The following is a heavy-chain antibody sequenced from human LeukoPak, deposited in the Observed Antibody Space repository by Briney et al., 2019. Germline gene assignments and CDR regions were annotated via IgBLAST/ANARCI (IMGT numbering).Heavy chain of an antibody. J-gene: IGHJ4*02. CDR1: GFTFSTYA. Sequence: GGSLRPSCAASGFTFSTYAMTWVRQAPGKGLEWVSGISGGGSYTYYADSVKGRFTISRDNSKNTLSLQMNSLRAEDTAVYYCAKDSRGTTTTIYYFDCWGQGTLVTVSS. V-gene: IGHV3-23*01. D-gene: IGHD4-17*01. CDR3: AKDSRGTTTTIYYFDC. CDR2: ISGGGSYT.